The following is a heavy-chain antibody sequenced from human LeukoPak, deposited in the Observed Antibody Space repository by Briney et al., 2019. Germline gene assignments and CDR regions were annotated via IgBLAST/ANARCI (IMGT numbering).Heavy chain of an antibody. CDR3: AREVFYYADC. CDR2: IYTSGST. J-gene: IGHJ4*02. V-gene: IGHV4-61*02. D-gene: IGHD3-10*01. CDR1: GGSINSDTYD. Sequence: SETLSLTCTVSGGSINSDTYDWGWIRQPAGKGLEWIGSIYTSGSTTYNPSLDSRVTISVDTSNNQFSLKLSSVTAADTAVYYCAREVFYYADCWGQGTLVTVSS.